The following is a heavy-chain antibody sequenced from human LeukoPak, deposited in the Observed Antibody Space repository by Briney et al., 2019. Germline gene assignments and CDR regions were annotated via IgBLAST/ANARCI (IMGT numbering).Heavy chain of an antibody. Sequence: SETLSLTCTVSGGSIRNYYWNWIRQPPGKGPEWIGYTSDSGHTDYKPSLKSRVTISVDLSKNQFSLKLTSATAADTAVYYCARGGSSWYKNWFDPWGQGTLVTVSS. V-gene: IGHV4-59*01. CDR1: GGSIRNYY. J-gene: IGHJ5*02. CDR2: TSDSGHT. CDR3: ARGGSSWYKNWFDP. D-gene: IGHD6-13*01.